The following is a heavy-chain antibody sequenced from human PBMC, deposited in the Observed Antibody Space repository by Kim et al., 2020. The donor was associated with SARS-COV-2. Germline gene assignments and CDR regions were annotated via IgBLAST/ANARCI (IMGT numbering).Heavy chain of an antibody. CDR1: GYTFTSYA. Sequence: ASVKVSCKASGYTFTSYAMHWVRQAPGQRLEWMGWINAGNGNTKYSQKFQGRVTITRDTSASTAYMELSSLRSEDTAVYYCAVGGIAAAGSYYYYGMDVWGQGTTVTVSS. V-gene: IGHV1-3*01. J-gene: IGHJ6*02. CDR3: AVGGIAAAGSYYYYGMDV. D-gene: IGHD6-13*01. CDR2: INAGNGNT.